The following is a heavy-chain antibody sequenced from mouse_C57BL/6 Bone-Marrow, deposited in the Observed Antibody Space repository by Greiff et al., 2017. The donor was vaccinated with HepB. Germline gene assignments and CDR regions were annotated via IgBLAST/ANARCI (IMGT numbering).Heavy chain of an antibody. J-gene: IGHJ3*01. D-gene: IGHD2-5*01. CDR1: GFTFSDFY. CDR2: SRNKANDYTT. Sequence: EVMLVESGGGLVQSGRSLRLSCATSGFTFSDFYMEWVRQAPGKGLEWIAASRNKANDYTTEYSASVKGRFIVSRDTSQSILYLQMNALRAEDTAIYYCARDAYYSNYPFAYWGQGTLVTVSA. CDR3: ARDAYYSNYPFAY. V-gene: IGHV7-1*01.